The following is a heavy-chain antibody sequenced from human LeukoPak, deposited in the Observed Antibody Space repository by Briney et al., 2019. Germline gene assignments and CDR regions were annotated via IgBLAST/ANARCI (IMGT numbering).Heavy chain of an antibody. J-gene: IGHJ5*02. CDR2: ISSSSSTI. CDR1: GFTFSSYI. CDR3: ARDQGGYSYGYDL. V-gene: IGHV3-48*01. Sequence: QPGGSLRLSCAASGFTFSSYIMIWVRQAPGKGLEWVSYISSSSSTIYYADSVKGRFTISRDNAKNSLYLQMNSLRAEDTAVYYCARDQGGYSYGYDLWGQGTLVTVSS. D-gene: IGHD5-18*01.